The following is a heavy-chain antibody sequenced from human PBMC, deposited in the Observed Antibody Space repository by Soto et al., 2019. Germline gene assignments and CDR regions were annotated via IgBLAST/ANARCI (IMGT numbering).Heavy chain of an antibody. V-gene: IGHV4-4*02. Sequence: PSETLSLTCAVSGGSISSSNWWSWVRQPPGKGLEWIGEIYHSGSTNYNPSLKSRVTISVDKSKNQFSLKLSSVTAADTAVYYCARGFVRIFGVVVYGMDVWGQGTTVTVSS. D-gene: IGHD3-3*01. CDR2: IYHSGST. J-gene: IGHJ6*02. CDR3: ARGFVRIFGVVVYGMDV. CDR1: GGSISSSNW.